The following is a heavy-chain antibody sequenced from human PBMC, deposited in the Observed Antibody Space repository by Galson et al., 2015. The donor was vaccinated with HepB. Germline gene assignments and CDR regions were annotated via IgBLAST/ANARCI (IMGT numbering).Heavy chain of an antibody. J-gene: IGHJ6*02. D-gene: IGHD6-19*01. V-gene: IGHV1-69*13. CDR1: GGTFSSYA. CDR2: IIPIFGTA. CDR3: ARGETGYSSGWYLGYYYYGMDV. Sequence: SVKVSCKASGGTFSSYAISWVRQAPGQGLEWMGGIIPIFGTANYAQKFQGRVTITAGESTSTAYMELSSLRSEDTAVYYCARGETGYSSGWYLGYYYYGMDVWGQGTTVTVSS.